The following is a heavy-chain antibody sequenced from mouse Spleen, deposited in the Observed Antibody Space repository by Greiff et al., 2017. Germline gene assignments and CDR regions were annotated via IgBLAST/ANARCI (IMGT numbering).Heavy chain of an antibody. J-gene: IGHJ1*01. CDR1: GFTFSDYY. V-gene: IGHV5-16*01. CDR2: INYDGSST. Sequence: EVKLMESEGGLVQPGSSMKLSCTASGFTFSDYYMAWVRQVPEKGLEWVANINYDGSSTYYLDSLKSRFIISRDNAKNILYLQMSSLKSEDTATYYCARGGAVWYFDVWGAGTTVTVSS. CDR3: ARGGAVWYFDV.